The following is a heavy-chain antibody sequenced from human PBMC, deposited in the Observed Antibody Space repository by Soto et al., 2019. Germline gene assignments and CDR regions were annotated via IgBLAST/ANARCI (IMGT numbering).Heavy chain of an antibody. CDR1: GFTFSSYG. CDR3: ARDLRSTSCSLCAFDI. D-gene: IGHD2-2*01. V-gene: IGHV3-33*01. J-gene: IGHJ3*02. CDR2: IWYDGSNK. Sequence: GGSLRLSCAASGFTFSSYGMHWVRQAPGKGLEWVAVIWYDGSNKYYADSVKGRFTISRDNSKNTLYLQMNSLRAEDTAVYYCARDLRSTSCSLCAFDIWGQGTMVTVSS.